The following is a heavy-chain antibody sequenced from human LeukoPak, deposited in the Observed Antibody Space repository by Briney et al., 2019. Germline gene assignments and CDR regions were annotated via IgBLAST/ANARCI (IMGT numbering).Heavy chain of an antibody. V-gene: IGHV1-18*04. CDR3: ARELYSSGWYHFDY. Sequence: ASVKVSCKTSGYTFTSYYMHWVRQAPGQGLEWMGWISAYNGNTNYAQKLQGRVTMTTDTSTSTAYMELRSLRSDDTAVYYCARELYSSGWYHFDYWGQGTLVTVSS. CDR1: GYTFTSYY. J-gene: IGHJ4*02. CDR2: ISAYNGNT. D-gene: IGHD6-19*01.